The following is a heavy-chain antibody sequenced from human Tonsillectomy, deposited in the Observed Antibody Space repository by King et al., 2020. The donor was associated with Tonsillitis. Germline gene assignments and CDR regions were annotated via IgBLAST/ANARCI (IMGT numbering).Heavy chain of an antibody. V-gene: IGHV1-69*01. CDR3: ARFVSSSWYVSEYSGMGV. D-gene: IGHD6-13*01. CDR2: IIPIFGTA. J-gene: IGHJ6*02. Sequence: QLVQSGAEVKKPGSSVKVSCKASGGTFSSYAISWVRQAPGQGLEWMGGIIPIFGTANYAQKFQGRVTITADESTSTAYMELSSLRSEDTAVYYCARFVSSSWYVSEYSGMGVWGQGTTVTVSS. CDR1: GGTFSSYA.